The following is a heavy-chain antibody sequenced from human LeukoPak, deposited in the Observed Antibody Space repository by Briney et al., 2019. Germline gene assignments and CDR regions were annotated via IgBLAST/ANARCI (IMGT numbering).Heavy chain of an antibody. CDR3: ARPVTRYYYMDV. CDR1: GYTFTSYY. J-gene: IGHJ6*03. V-gene: IGHV1-46*01. CDR2: INPSGGST. Sequence: AAVKVSCKASGYTFTSYYMHWVRQAPGQGLEWVGIINPSGGSTSYAQKFQGRVTMTRDTSTSTVYMELSSLRSEDTAVYYCARPVTRYYYMDVWGKGTTVTVSS. D-gene: IGHD4-23*01.